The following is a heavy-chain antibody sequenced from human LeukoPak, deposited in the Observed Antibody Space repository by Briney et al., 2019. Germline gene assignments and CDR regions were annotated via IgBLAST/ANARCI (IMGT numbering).Heavy chain of an antibody. Sequence: KSSETLSLTCAVYGGSFSGYYWSWIRQPPGKGLEWIREINHSGRTNYNPSLKSRVTISVDTSKNQFSLKLSSVTAADTAVYYCARQNYGAAPLRYWGQGTLVTVSS. CDR3: ARQNYGAAPLRY. V-gene: IGHV4-34*01. CDR2: INHSGRT. CDR1: GGSFSGYY. J-gene: IGHJ4*02. D-gene: IGHD4/OR15-4a*01.